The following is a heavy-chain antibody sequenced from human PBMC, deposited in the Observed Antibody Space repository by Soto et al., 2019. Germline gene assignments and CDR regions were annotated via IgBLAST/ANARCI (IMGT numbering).Heavy chain of an antibody. D-gene: IGHD3-22*01. CDR1: GFTFSSYG. Sequence: QVQLVESGGGVVQPGRSLRLSCAASGFTFSSYGMHWVRQAPGKGLEWVAVISYDGSNKYYADSVKGRFTISRDNSKNTLYLQMNSLRAEDTAVYYCAKSPGGYFWGQGTMVTVSS. CDR2: ISYDGSNK. V-gene: IGHV3-30*18. CDR3: AKSPGGYF. J-gene: IGHJ3*01.